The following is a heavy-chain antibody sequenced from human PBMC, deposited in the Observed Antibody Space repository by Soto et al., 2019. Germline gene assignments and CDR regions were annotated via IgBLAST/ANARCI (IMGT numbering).Heavy chain of an antibody. V-gene: IGHV3-48*01. CDR2: LGESAGTI. Sequence: EVYLVESGGGLVQPGGSLRLSCAASGFTFSSYAMNWVRQAPGKGLEWLSYLGESAGTIHYADSVKGRFTISRDNANNSLYLQMNSLRAEDTAVYYCARSGYGSFDYWGQGTLVTVSS. CDR3: ARSGYGSFDY. D-gene: IGHD3-16*01. J-gene: IGHJ4*02. CDR1: GFTFSSYA.